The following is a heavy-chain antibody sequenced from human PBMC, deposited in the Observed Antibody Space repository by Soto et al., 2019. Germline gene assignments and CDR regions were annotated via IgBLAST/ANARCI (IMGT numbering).Heavy chain of an antibody. CDR2: LSYDGNNI. CDR1: GFTFSNYA. Sequence: QVQLVESGGGVVQPGRSLRLSCAASGFTFSNYAIHWVRQAPGKGLEWVALLSYDGNNIHYADSVKGRFTVSRDNSKNSLFVPVASLRAENTALYYCARGPIGEAAIVTNYFDHWGQGTLVPVSS. V-gene: IGHV3-30-3*01. D-gene: IGHD5-18*01. J-gene: IGHJ4*02. CDR3: ARGPIGEAAIVTNYFDH.